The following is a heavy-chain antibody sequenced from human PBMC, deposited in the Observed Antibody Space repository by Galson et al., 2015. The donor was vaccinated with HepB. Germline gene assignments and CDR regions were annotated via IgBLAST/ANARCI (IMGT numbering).Heavy chain of an antibody. J-gene: IGHJ4*02. CDR3: ARGTPLGYDTSGLQDYFDY. CDR1: GFTFSGYA. Sequence: SLRLSCAASGFTFSGYAMHWVRQAPGKGLEWVAVISYDGSNKYYADSVKGRFTISRDKSKNTLYLQMNSLSAEDTAVYYCARGTPLGYDTSGLQDYFDYWGQGTLVTISS. D-gene: IGHD3-22*01. CDR2: ISYDGSNK. V-gene: IGHV3-30*04.